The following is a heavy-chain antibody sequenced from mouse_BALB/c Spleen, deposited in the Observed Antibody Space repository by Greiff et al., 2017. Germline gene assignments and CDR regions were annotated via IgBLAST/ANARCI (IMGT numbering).Heavy chain of an antibody. CDR2: INPYNDGT. CDR1: GYTFTSYV. Sequence: VQLKQSGPELVKPGASVKMSCKASGYTFTSYVMHWVKQKPGQGLEWIGYINPYNDGTKYNEKFKGKATLTSDKSSSTAYMELSSLTSEDSAVYYCARRYGSRNWYFDVWGAGTTVTVSS. D-gene: IGHD1-1*01. J-gene: IGHJ1*01. CDR3: ARRYGSRNWYFDV. V-gene: IGHV1-14*01.